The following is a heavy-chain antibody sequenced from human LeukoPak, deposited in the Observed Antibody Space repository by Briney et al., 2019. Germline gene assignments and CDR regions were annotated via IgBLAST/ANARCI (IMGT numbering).Heavy chain of an antibody. J-gene: IGHJ3*02. CDR3: ARVITEAFDI. CDR2: ISSSASII. V-gene: IGHV3-48*03. D-gene: IGHD3-16*01. CDR1: GFTFSSYE. Sequence: PGGSLRLSCAASGFTFSSYEMNWVRHAPGKGLEWVSHISSSASIIYYADSVKGRFTISRDNAKNSLFLQMNSLRAEDTAVYYCARVITEAFDIWGQGTMVTVSS.